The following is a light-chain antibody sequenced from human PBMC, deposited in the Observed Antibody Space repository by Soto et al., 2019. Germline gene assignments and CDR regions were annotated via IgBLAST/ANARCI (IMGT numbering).Light chain of an antibody. Sequence: FVMTQPPLSLSVAPGQPASISCKSSQSLLHITGETFLFWYLQKPGQSPQLLIYEVSTRVSGVPDRFSGSGSGTDFTLEISRVETDDVGIYYCMQSTQLPPTFAQGTRLEIK. J-gene: IGKJ5*01. V-gene: IGKV2D-29*02. CDR2: EVS. CDR3: MQSTQLPPT. CDR1: QSLLHITGETF.